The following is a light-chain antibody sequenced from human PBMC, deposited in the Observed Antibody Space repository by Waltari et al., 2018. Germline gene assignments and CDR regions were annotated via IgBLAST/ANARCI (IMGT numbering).Light chain of an antibody. CDR3: CSFAAGDAYV. CDR1: SSDVGGYNY. Sequence: QSALTQPRSVSGSPGQSVAISCTGTSSDVGGYNYVSWYQQHPGKAPKLMIYDVTERPSGVPLRFAGSKSGTTASLTVSGLQAEDEADYYCCSFAAGDAYVFGTGTKVTV. J-gene: IGLJ1*01. V-gene: IGLV2-11*01. CDR2: DVT.